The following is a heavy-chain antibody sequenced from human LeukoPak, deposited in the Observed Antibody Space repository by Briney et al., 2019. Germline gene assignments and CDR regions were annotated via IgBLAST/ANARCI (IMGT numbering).Heavy chain of an antibody. CDR2: ISDGGTIP. D-gene: IGHD3-10*01. Sequence: GGSLTLSCTASGFTFGDYFMSWVRQAPGKGLEWVSTISDGGTIPYYADSVKGRFTISRDNSKNTLFLQMSSLRADDTAVYYCAKSRGSGSNMARGVNFDYWGQGTLVTVSS. CDR1: GFTFGDYF. CDR3: AKSRGSGSNMARGVNFDY. J-gene: IGHJ4*02. V-gene: IGHV3-23*01.